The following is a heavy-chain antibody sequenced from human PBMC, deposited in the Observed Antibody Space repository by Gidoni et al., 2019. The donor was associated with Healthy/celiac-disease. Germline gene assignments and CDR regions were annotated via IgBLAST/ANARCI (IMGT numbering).Heavy chain of an antibody. Sequence: QVQLVQSGAEVQKPGASVKVSCKPSGYTFTSYGISWVRQAPGQGLEWMGWSSAYNGNTNYAQKLQGRVTMTTDTSTRTAYMELRSLRSDDTAVYYCARDLEDMADTAMVFLNPYYYYGMDVWGQGTTVTVSS. V-gene: IGHV1-18*01. CDR3: ARDLEDMADTAMVFLNPYYYYGMDV. CDR2: SSAYNGNT. D-gene: IGHD5-18*01. J-gene: IGHJ6*02. CDR1: GYTFTSYG.